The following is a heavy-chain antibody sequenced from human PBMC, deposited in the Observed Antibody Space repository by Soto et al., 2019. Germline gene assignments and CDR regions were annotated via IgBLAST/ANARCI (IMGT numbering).Heavy chain of an antibody. Sequence: EVQLVESGGGLVQPGGSLRLSCAASGFTLSSFWMNWVRQAPGKGLEWVANIKLDGSAKYYVDSVKGRFTISRDNAKNSLFLQMSSLRVEDTAVYYCARGWTRTDYWGQGTLVTVSS. CDR3: ARGWTRTDY. CDR2: IKLDGSAK. V-gene: IGHV3-7*04. D-gene: IGHD1-1*01. CDR1: GFTLSSFW. J-gene: IGHJ4*02.